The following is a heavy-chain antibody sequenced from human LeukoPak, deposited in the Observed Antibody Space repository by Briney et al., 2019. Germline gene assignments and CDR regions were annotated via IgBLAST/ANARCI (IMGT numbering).Heavy chain of an antibody. CDR1: GGTFSSYA. CDR3: ARGPPGRLLWFGESTKDAFDI. Sequence: ASVKVSCKASGGTFSSYAISWVRQAPGQGLEWMGWMNPNSGNTGYAQKFQGRVTMTRNTSISTAYMELSSLRSEDTAVYYCARGPPGRLLWFGESTKDAFDIWGQGTMVTVSS. D-gene: IGHD3-10*01. CDR2: MNPNSGNT. J-gene: IGHJ3*02. V-gene: IGHV1-8*02.